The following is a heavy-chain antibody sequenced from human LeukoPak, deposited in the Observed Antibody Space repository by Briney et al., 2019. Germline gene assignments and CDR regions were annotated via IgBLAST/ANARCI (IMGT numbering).Heavy chain of an antibody. CDR3: AKPKSGYYDSSGAFDY. CDR2: ISGSGGST. D-gene: IGHD3-22*01. V-gene: IGHV3-23*01. J-gene: IGHJ4*02. Sequence: GGPLRLSCAASGFTFSSYAMSWVRQAPGKGLEWVSAISGSGGSTYYADSVKGRFTISRDNSKNTLYLQMNSLRAEDTAVYYCAKPKSGYYDSSGAFDYWGQGTLVTVSS. CDR1: GFTFSSYA.